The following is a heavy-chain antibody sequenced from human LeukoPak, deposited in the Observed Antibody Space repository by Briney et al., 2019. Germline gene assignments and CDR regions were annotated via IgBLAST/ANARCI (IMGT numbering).Heavy chain of an antibody. V-gene: IGHV3-23*01. J-gene: IGHJ5*02. D-gene: IGHD4-17*01. CDR2: FTGPADSGGKT. CDR3: AKDLTTTA. Sequence: GGSLRLSCVASGLSVSSNYMSWARQAPGKGLEWVSTFTGPADSGGKTYYSDSVKGRFTISRDNSKNTLYLQMNSLRAEDTAVYYCAKDLTTTAWGQGTLVTVSS. CDR1: GLSVSSNY.